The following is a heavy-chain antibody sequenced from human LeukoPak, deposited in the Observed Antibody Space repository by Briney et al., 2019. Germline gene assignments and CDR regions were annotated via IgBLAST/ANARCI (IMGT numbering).Heavy chain of an antibody. D-gene: IGHD3-22*01. J-gene: IGHJ4*02. CDR2: IYSGGTT. V-gene: IGHV3-66*01. Sequence: GGSLRLSCAASGFTVSNNYMSWVRQAPGKGLEWVSIIYSGGTTYHADPVKGRFTISRDNCKNTLYVQMNSLRVEDTAVYYCARGRHYDSSGYPLFDYWGQGTLVTVSS. CDR3: ARGRHYDSSGYPLFDY. CDR1: GFTVSNNY.